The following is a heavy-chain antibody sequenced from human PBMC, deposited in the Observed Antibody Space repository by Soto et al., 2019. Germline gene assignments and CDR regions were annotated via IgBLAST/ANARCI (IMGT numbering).Heavy chain of an antibody. J-gene: IGHJ4*02. V-gene: IGHV1-69*06. CDR1: GGTFRSYA. D-gene: IGHD2-2*01. Sequence: GASVKVSCKASGGTFRSYAISWVRQAPGQGLEWMGGIIPIFGTANYAQKFQGRVTITADKSTSTAYMELNSLRSEDTAVYYCAGRCDSTSCLAHFDYWGQGTLVTVSS. CDR3: AGRCDSTSCLAHFDY. CDR2: IIPIFGTA.